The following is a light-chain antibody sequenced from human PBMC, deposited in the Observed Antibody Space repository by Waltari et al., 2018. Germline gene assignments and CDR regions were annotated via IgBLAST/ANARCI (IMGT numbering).Light chain of an antibody. CDR3: QQRSNWPPLFT. V-gene: IGKV3-11*01. CDR2: DAS. Sequence: PGERATLSCRASQSVSSYLAWYQQKPGQAPRLLIYDASNRATGIPARFSGSGSGTDFTLTISSLEPEDFAVYYCQQRSNWPPLFTFGPGTKVDIK. J-gene: IGKJ3*01. CDR1: QSVSSY.